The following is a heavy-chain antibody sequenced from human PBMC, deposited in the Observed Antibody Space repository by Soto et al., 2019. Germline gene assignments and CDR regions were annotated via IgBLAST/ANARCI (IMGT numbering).Heavy chain of an antibody. CDR1: GFTFSSYS. D-gene: IGHD3-22*01. CDR2: ISSSSSTI. V-gene: IGHV3-48*02. CDR3: ARDGSDYYDSSGYLY. J-gene: IGHJ4*02. Sequence: PGGSLRLSCAASGFTFSSYSMNWVRQAPGKGLEWVSYISSSSSTIYYADSVKGRFTISRDNAKNSLYLQMNSLRDEDTAVYYCARDGSDYYDSSGYLYWGQGTLVTVSS.